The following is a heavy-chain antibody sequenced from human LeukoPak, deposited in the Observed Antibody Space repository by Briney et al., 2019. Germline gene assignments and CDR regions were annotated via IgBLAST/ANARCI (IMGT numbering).Heavy chain of an antibody. D-gene: IGHD1-26*01. CDR3: ASLIVGAPGDY. CDR1: GFTFSGYA. CDR2: ISYDGSNK. Sequence: GGSLRLSCAASGFTFSGYAMHWVRQAPGKGLEWVAVISYDGSNKYYADSVKGRFTISRDNSKNTLYLQMNSLRAEDTAVYYCASLIVGAPGDYWGQGTLVTVSS. J-gene: IGHJ4*02. V-gene: IGHV3-30-3*01.